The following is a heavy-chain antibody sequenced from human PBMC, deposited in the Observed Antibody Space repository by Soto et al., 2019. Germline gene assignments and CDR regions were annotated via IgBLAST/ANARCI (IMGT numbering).Heavy chain of an antibody. CDR1: GFTFSSYA. V-gene: IGHV3-23*01. Sequence: EVQLLESGGGLVQPGGSLRLSCAASGFTFSSYAMSWVRQAPGKGLEWVSAISGSGGSTYYADSVKGRFTISRDNSKNTLYLQMNSLRAEDTAVYYCAKVAIPYDSSGYYQTFDYWGQGTLVTVSS. CDR2: ISGSGGST. D-gene: IGHD3-22*01. CDR3: AKVAIPYDSSGYYQTFDY. J-gene: IGHJ4*02.